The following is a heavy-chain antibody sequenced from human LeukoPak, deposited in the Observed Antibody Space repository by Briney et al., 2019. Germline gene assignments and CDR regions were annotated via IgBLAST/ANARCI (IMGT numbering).Heavy chain of an antibody. V-gene: IGHV3-48*03. J-gene: IGHJ4*02. CDR1: GFTFSSYE. CDR3: ARDQGYFDWSGLDY. Sequence: GGSLRLSCAASGFTFSSYEMNWVRQAPGKGLEWVSYISSSGSTIYYADSVKGRFTISRDNAKNSLYLQMNSLRAEDTAVYYCARDQGYFDWSGLDYWGQGTLVTVSS. D-gene: IGHD3-9*01. CDR2: ISSSGSTI.